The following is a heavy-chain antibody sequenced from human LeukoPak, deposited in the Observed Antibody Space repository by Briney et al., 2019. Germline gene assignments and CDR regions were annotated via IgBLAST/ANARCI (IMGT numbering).Heavy chain of an antibody. CDR1: GGSFSDYY. D-gene: IGHD3-10*01. V-gene: IGHV4-34*01. J-gene: IGHJ4*02. CDR2: ISHSGST. Sequence: SETLSLTCAVYGGSFSDYYWSWIRQPPGKGLEWIGEISHSGSTNYNPSLKSRVIISGDTSKNQFSLKLTSVTAADTAVYYCARGEGRAPRDWGQGTLVTVSS. CDR3: ARGEGRAPRD.